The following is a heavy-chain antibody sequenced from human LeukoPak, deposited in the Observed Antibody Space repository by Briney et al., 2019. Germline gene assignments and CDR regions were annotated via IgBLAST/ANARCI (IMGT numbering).Heavy chain of an antibody. D-gene: IGHD4-17*01. CDR3: ARGGEYGDYQFFDY. V-gene: IGHV4-61*01. CDR1: GGSVSSGSYY. CDR2: IYYSGST. J-gene: IGHJ4*02. Sequence: SETPSLTCTVSGGSVSSGSYYWSWIRQPPGKGLEWIGYIYYSGSTNYNPSLRSRVTISVDTSKNQFSLKLSSVTAADTAVYYCARGGEYGDYQFFDYWGQGTLVTVSS.